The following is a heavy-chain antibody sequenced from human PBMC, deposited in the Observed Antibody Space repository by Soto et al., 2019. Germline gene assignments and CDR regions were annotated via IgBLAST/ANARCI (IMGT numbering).Heavy chain of an antibody. CDR3: AKDDEEQWLVVGSLFDY. Sequence: EVQLLESGGGLVQPGGSLRLSCAASGFTFSSYAMSWVRQAPGKGLEWVSAITGSGGSTYYADSVKGRFTISRDNSKNTLYLQMHSLRAEDTAVYYCAKDDEEQWLVVGSLFDYWGQGALVTVSS. D-gene: IGHD6-19*01. CDR1: GFTFSSYA. J-gene: IGHJ4*02. CDR2: ITGSGGST. V-gene: IGHV3-23*01.